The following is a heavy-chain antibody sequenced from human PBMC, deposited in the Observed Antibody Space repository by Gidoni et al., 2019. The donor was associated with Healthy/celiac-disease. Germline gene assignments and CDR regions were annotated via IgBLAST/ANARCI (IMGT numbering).Heavy chain of an antibody. J-gene: IGHJ3*02. CDR3: AQDAFDI. CDR1: GFTFSSYG. D-gene: IGHD6-13*01. Sequence: QVQLVESGGGVVQPGRFLRLSCAASGFTFSSYGMSWVRQAPGKGLEWVAVISYDGSNKYYADSEKGRFTISRDNSKNTLYLQMNSLRAEDTAVYYAAQDAFDIWGQGTMVTVSS. V-gene: IGHV3-30*03. CDR2: ISYDGSNK.